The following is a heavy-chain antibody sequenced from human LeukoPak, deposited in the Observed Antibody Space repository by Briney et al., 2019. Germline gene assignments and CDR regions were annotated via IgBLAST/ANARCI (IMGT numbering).Heavy chain of an antibody. CDR1: GGSISSYY. CDR2: IYYIGST. V-gene: IGHV4-59*08. D-gene: IGHD5-18*01. Sequence: SETLSLTCTVSGGSISSYYWSWIRQPSGKGLEWIGYIYYIGSTNYNPSLKSRVTISVDTSKNQFSLKLSSVTAADTAVYYCARQSEGYSYGSFDYWGQGTLVTVSS. CDR3: ARQSEGYSYGSFDY. J-gene: IGHJ4*02.